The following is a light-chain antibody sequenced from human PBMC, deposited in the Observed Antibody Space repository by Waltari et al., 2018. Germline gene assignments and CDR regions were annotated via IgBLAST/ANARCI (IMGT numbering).Light chain of an antibody. CDR2: DAS. CDR1: QDISKS. Sequence: DIQMPHSPSSLSASVGDTVTITCPASQDISKSLSWYQQKPGKGPKLLIFDASTLETGVPTRFSGSGSGTDFTFTIISLQPEDTATYYCQQYDNLLTFGGGTKVEI. J-gene: IGKJ4*01. V-gene: IGKV1-33*01. CDR3: QQYDNLLT.